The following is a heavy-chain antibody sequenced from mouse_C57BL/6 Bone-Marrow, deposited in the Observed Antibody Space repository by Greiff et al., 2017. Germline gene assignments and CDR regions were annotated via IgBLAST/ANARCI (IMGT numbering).Heavy chain of an antibody. CDR2: IYPGNSDT. Sequence: EVQLQQSGTVLARPGASVKMSCKTSGYTFTSYWMHWVKQRPGQGLEWIGAIYPGNSDTSYNQKFKGKAKLTAVTSASTAYMELSSLTNEDSAVYYCTRCSYYSNPFAYWGQGTLVTVSA. V-gene: IGHV1-5*01. D-gene: IGHD2-5*01. CDR1: GYTFTSYW. CDR3: TRCSYYSNPFAY. J-gene: IGHJ3*01.